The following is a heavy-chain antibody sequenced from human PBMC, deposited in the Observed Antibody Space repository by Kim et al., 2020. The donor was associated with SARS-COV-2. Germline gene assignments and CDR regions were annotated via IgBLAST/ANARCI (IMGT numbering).Heavy chain of an antibody. V-gene: IGHV5-51*01. CDR3: ASSVAGGFDY. Sequence: RYSTPIQRQVTISADKSISTAYLQWRSLKASDTAMYYCASSVAGGFDYWGQGTLVTVSS. J-gene: IGHJ4*02. D-gene: IGHD6-19*01.